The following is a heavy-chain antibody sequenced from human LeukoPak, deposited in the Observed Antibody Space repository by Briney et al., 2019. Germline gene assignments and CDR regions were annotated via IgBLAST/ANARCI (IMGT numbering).Heavy chain of an antibody. D-gene: IGHD3-3*01. CDR2: IYFSGST. Sequence: SETLSLTCTVSGGSISDYYWNWIWQTPGKGLEWIGYIYFSGSTTYNPSLKSRVTMSVDTAKNQFSLRVRSVTAADTAVYYCARGDFCSKSNCYLRPMDVWGKGTTVTVSS. CDR1: GGSISDYY. CDR3: ARGDFCSKSNCYLRPMDV. J-gene: IGHJ6*03. V-gene: IGHV4-59*01.